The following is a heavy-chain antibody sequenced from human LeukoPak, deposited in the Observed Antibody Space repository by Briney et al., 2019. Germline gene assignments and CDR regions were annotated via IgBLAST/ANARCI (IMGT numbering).Heavy chain of an antibody. J-gene: IGHJ4*02. CDR2: INTDGSIT. V-gene: IGHV3-74*01. Sequence: GGSPRLSCAASGFTFSDYWMHRVRHVPGKGLVWVSRINTDGSITNHADSVKGRFTISRGNAENIWYLQMNSLRAEDTAVYYCVRGAQLPGIDYWGQGTLVTVSS. D-gene: IGHD1-1*01. CDR3: VRGAQLPGIDY. CDR1: GFTFSDYW.